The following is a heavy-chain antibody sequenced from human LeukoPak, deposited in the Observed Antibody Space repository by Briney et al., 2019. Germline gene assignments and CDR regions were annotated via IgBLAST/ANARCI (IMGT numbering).Heavy chain of an antibody. Sequence: GGSLRLSCAASGFTFSSYAMHWVRQAPGKGLEWVAVISYDGSNKYYADSVKGRFTISRDNSKNTLYLQMNSLRAEDTAVYYCARGYSYGRNDAFDIWGQGTMVTVSS. CDR1: GFTFSSYA. CDR2: ISYDGSNK. V-gene: IGHV3-30*04. J-gene: IGHJ3*02. D-gene: IGHD5-18*01. CDR3: ARGYSYGRNDAFDI.